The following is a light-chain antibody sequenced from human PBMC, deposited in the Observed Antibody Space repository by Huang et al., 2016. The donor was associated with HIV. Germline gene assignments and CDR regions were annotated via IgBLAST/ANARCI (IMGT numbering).Light chain of an antibody. Sequence: EIVMTQSPATLSVSPGERATLSCRASQSVTSNLAWYQQKPGPAPRLLIYGASTRATCIPARFSGSGSGTEFTLTISSLQSEDFAVYYCQRYDNWPKFTFGPGTKVDIK. CDR2: GAS. CDR3: QRYDNWPKFT. V-gene: IGKV3-15*01. J-gene: IGKJ3*01. CDR1: QSVTSN.